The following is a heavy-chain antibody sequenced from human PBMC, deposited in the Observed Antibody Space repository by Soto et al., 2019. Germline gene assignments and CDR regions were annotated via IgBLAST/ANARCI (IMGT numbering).Heavy chain of an antibody. CDR2: IYHSGTT. D-gene: IGHD3-10*01. CDR1: GGSISSSNW. Sequence: QVQLQESGPGLVKPSGTLSLTCAVSGGSISSSNWWSWVRQPPGKGLEWIGEIYHSGTTNYNPSLKSRVTISVDKSKNQFSLKLSSVTAADTAVYYCARGNGWFGESLKYYFDYWGQGTLVTVSS. J-gene: IGHJ4*02. V-gene: IGHV4-4*02. CDR3: ARGNGWFGESLKYYFDY.